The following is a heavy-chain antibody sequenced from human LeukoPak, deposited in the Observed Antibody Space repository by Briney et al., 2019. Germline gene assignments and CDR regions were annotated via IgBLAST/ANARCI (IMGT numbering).Heavy chain of an antibody. Sequence: PGGSLRPSCEASGFTFSSCGMDWVRQAPGKGLEWVAYTRYDGSDKYYIDSVKGRFTIARDNSKKTLYLQMTSLRPDDTAVYFCAKDEGVGAIYFDYWGQGTLVAVSS. V-gene: IGHV3-30*02. J-gene: IGHJ4*02. D-gene: IGHD1-26*01. CDR3: AKDEGVGAIYFDY. CDR1: GFTFSSCG. CDR2: TRYDGSDK.